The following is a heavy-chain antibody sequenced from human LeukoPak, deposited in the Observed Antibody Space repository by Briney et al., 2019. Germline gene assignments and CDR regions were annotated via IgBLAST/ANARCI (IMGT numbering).Heavy chain of an antibody. Sequence: SETLSLTCTVSGGSISSSSYYWGWIRQPPGKGLEWIGSIYSSGSTYYSPSLKSRLTISVDTSRNQFSLKLNSVTAADTAVYYCARDFSEYCGGDCYWGVAFDIWGQGTMVTVSS. CDR2: IYSSGST. D-gene: IGHD2-21*02. CDR1: GGSISSSSYY. J-gene: IGHJ3*02. V-gene: IGHV4-39*07. CDR3: ARDFSEYCGGDCYWGVAFDI.